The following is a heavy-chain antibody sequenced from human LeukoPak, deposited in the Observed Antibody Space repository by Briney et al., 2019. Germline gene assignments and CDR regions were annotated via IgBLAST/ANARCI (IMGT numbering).Heavy chain of an antibody. V-gene: IGHV3-74*01. Sequence: GGSLRLSCAASGFTFSKYWMLWVRQAPGKGLESVSRINTDGTVTTYADSVKGPFTVSRDNADNTMFLQMNSVRDEDTAVYYCATKQWLAPPPDSWGQGTPVTVSS. D-gene: IGHD6-19*01. CDR3: ATKQWLAPPPDS. CDR2: INTDGTVT. J-gene: IGHJ4*02. CDR1: GFTFSKYW.